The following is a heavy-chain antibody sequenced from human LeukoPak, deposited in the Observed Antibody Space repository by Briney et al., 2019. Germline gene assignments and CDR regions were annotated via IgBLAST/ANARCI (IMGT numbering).Heavy chain of an antibody. V-gene: IGHV4-39*07. CDR1: GGSITSSPYH. Sequence: SETLSLTCTVSGGSITSSPYHWAWIRQPPGRGPEWIGTVSHSGATQYNPSLTSRVTISLDTSKNQFSLSLTSVTAADTAVFYCARSMVTTDRNFDHWGQGTLVTVSS. CDR2: VSHSGAT. J-gene: IGHJ4*01. D-gene: IGHD2-21*02. CDR3: ARSMVTTDRNFDH.